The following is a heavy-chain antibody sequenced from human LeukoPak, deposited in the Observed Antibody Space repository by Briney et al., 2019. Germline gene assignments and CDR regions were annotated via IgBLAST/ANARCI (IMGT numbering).Heavy chain of an antibody. D-gene: IGHD6-19*01. Sequence: GGSLTLSCAPSGFSFSSYEMTWVRQAPGKGLEWVSYISSSGSTIYYADSMKGRFTISRDNAKNSLYLQMDSLRAEDTAVYYCSREELRYSSGSSHSYFDYWGQGTLVTVSS. V-gene: IGHV3-48*03. CDR2: ISSSGSTI. J-gene: IGHJ4*02. CDR1: GFSFSSYE. CDR3: SREELRYSSGSSHSYFDY.